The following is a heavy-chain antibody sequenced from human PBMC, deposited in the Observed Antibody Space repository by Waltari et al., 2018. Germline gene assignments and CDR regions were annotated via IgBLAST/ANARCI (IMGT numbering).Heavy chain of an antibody. J-gene: IGHJ4*02. CDR3: ARAQSRYYYDSSGTLLDY. Sequence: QVQLVQSGTEVKKPGSSVKVSCKASGGTFSSYAISWVRQAPGQGLEWMGGIIPIFGTANYAQKFQGRVTITADESTSTAYMELSSLRSEDTAVYYCARAQSRYYYDSSGTLLDYWGQGTLVTVSS. CDR2: IIPIFGTA. D-gene: IGHD3-22*01. V-gene: IGHV1-69*13. CDR1: GGTFSSYA.